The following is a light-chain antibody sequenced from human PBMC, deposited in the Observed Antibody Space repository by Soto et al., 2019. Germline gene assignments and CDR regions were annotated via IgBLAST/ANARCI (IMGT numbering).Light chain of an antibody. V-gene: IGLV1-40*01. J-gene: IGLJ1*01. CDR2: ANN. CDR1: SSNIGAGSA. CDR3: QSYDSSLSGFDV. Sequence: QSVLTQPPSVSGAPGQRVTISCTGSSSNIGAGSAVHWYQQLPGTAPKLLIYANNNRPSGVPDRFSGSKSGTSASLAITGLQAEDEADYYCQSYDSSLSGFDVFGTGTKLTVL.